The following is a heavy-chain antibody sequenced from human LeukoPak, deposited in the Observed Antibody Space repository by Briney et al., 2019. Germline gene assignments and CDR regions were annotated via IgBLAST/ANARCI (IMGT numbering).Heavy chain of an antibody. CDR2: IYYSGNT. J-gene: IGHJ4*02. V-gene: IGHV4-39*01. CDR1: GVSISSSNSY. CDR3: ARQTGSGLFILP. Sequence: SETLSLTCPVSGVSISSSNSYWGWIRQPPGKGLEWIGSIYYSGNTYYNASLKSQVSISIDTSKNQFSLKLTSVTAADTAVYYCARQTGSGLFILPGGQGTLVTVSS. D-gene: IGHD3/OR15-3a*01.